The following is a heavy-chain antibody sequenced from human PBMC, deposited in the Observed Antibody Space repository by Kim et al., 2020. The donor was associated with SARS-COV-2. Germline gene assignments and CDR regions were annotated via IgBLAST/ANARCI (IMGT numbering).Heavy chain of an antibody. CDR1: GFTFNTYV. CDR2: ISSSDNTI. V-gene: IGHV3-48*03. CDR3: ARSVDY. Sequence: GGSLRLSCAASGFTFNTYVMNWVRQAPGKGPEWLAYISSSDNTIYYADSVKGRFTISRDNAKNSLYLQMNSLRVEETAVYYCARSVDYWGQGTLVTVSS. J-gene: IGHJ4*02.